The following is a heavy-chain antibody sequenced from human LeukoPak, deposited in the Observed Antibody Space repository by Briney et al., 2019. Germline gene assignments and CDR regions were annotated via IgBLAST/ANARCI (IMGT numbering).Heavy chain of an antibody. CDR2: INWNGGST. CDR3: ARKTDSGGQGDY. Sequence: GGSLRLSCAASRFRFDDHGMSWVRQAPGKGLEWVSGINWNGGSTGYADSVKGRFTISRDNSKNTLYLQMNSLRAEDTAVYYCARKTDSGGQGDYWGPGTLVTVSS. CDR1: RFRFDDHG. J-gene: IGHJ4*02. V-gene: IGHV3-20*04. D-gene: IGHD3-22*01.